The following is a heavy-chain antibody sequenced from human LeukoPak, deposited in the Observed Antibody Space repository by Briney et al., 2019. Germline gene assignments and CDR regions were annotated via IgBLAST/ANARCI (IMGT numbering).Heavy chain of an antibody. V-gene: IGHV4-61*01. CDR2: INYSGST. J-gene: IGHJ5*02. CDR1: GYSISSGYY. CDR3: ARASPYDNWSGYWFDP. D-gene: IGHD3-3*01. Sequence: PSETLSLTCAVSGYSISSGYYWSWIRQPPGKGLEWIGYINYSGSTKYNPSLKSRVTISVDKSKNQFSLKVNSVTAADTAVYYCARASPYDNWSGYWFDPWGQGTLVTVSS.